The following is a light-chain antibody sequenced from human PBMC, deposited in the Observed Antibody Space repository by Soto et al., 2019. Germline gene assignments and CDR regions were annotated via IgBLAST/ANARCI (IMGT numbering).Light chain of an antibody. CDR3: MHALRPFT. CDR2: LGS. Sequence: DIVMTQSPLSLPVTPGEPASISCRSSQSLLHSNGYNYLDWYLQKPGQSPQLLIYLGSNRASGVTDRFSGSGSGTDFTLKISRVEAEDVGVYYCMHALRPFTFGPGTKVDIK. J-gene: IGKJ3*01. CDR1: QSLLHSNGYNY. V-gene: IGKV2-28*01.